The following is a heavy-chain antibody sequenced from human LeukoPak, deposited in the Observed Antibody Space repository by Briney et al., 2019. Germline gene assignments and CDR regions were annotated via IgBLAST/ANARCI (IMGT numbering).Heavy chain of an antibody. J-gene: IGHJ4*02. CDR2: IFPSGGEI. D-gene: IGHD5-18*01. Sequence: GGSLRLSCVASGFSFSTFAMIWVRRPPGKGLECVSSIFPSGGEIHYADSVRGRFTISRDNSKSILSLQMNSLRAEDTATYYCATYRQVLLPFESWGQGTLVTVSS. CDR1: GFSFSTFA. CDR3: ATYRQVLLPFES. V-gene: IGHV3-23*01.